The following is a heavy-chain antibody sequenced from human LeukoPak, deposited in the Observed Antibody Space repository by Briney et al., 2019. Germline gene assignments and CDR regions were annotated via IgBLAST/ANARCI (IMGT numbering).Heavy chain of an antibody. J-gene: IGHJ3*02. CDR2: IXSKTDGVTT. D-gene: IGHD3-22*01. Sequence: GRIXSKTDGVTTDYAAPVKGRFTISRDDSKNTLYLQMNSLKTEDTAVYYCTTTTKYYYDSSGEDAFDIWGQGTMVTVSS. CDR3: TTTTKYYYDSSGEDAFDI. V-gene: IGHV3-15*01.